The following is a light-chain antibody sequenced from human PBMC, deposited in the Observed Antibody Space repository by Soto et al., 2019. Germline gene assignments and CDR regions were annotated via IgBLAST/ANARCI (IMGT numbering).Light chain of an antibody. V-gene: IGKV1-5*01. J-gene: IGKJ1*01. CDR1: QSISSW. CDR2: DAS. CDR3: QQYNSYWT. Sequence: DIQMTQSPSTLSASVGDRVTITCRASQSISSWLAWYQQKPGKAPKLLIYDASSLESGVPSRFSGSGSGTEFTLTISSLQPEEFATYYCQQYNSYWTFGQGTKVDIK.